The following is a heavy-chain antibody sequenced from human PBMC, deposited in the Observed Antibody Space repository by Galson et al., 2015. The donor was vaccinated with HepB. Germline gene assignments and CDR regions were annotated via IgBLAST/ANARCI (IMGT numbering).Heavy chain of an antibody. CDR3: ARVAGPYCSSTSRYDNWFDP. Sequence: SVKVSCKTSGYTFTSYYMHWVRQAPGQGLEWMGIINPSGGSTSYAQKFQGRVTMTRDTSTSTVYMELSSLRSEDTAVYYCARVAGPYCSSTSRYDNWFDPWGQGTLVTVSS. CDR2: INPSGGST. J-gene: IGHJ5*02. V-gene: IGHV1-46*01. D-gene: IGHD2-2*01. CDR1: GYTFTSYY.